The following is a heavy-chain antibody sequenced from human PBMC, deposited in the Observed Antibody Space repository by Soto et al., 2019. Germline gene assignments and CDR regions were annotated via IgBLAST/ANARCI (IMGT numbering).Heavy chain of an antibody. J-gene: IGHJ6*03. V-gene: IGHV3-15*01. CDR3: TTVLHSGYPEQQTYYYYYYMDV. CDR2: IKSKTDGGTT. Sequence: GGSLRLSCAASGFTFSNAWMSWVRQAPGKGLEWVGRIKSKTDGGTTDYAAPVKGRFTISRDDSKNTLYLQMNSLKTEDTAVYYCTTVLHSGYPEQQTYYYYYYMDVWGKGTTVTVSS. D-gene: IGHD5-12*01. CDR1: GFTFSNAW.